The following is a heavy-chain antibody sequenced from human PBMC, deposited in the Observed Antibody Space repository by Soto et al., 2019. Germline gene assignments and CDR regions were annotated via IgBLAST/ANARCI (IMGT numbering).Heavy chain of an antibody. J-gene: IGHJ4*02. Sequence: GGSLRLSCAASGFTFSSYSMNWVRQAPGKGLEWVSSISSSSSYIYYADSVKGRFTISRDNAKNSLYLQTNSLRAEDTAVYYCARDGDYSNLVDYWGQGTLVTVSS. V-gene: IGHV3-21*01. CDR2: ISSSSSYI. CDR1: GFTFSSYS. D-gene: IGHD4-4*01. CDR3: ARDGDYSNLVDY.